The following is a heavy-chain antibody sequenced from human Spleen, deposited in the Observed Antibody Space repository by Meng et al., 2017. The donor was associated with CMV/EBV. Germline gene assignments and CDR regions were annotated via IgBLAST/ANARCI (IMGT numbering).Heavy chain of an antibody. Sequence: SETLSLTCTVSGGSISSSSYYWGWIRQPPGKGLEWIGSIYYSGSTYYNPSLKSRVTISVDTSKNQFSLKLSSVTAADTAVYYCARIGRDYYDSSGYYYWGQGTLVTVSS. CDR1: GGSISSSSYY. V-gene: IGHV4-39*07. J-gene: IGHJ4*02. D-gene: IGHD3-22*01. CDR3: ARIGRDYYDSSGYYY. CDR2: IYYSGST.